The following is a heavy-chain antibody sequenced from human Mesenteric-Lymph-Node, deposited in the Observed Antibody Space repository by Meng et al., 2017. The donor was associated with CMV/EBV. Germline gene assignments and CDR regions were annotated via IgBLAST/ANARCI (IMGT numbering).Heavy chain of an antibody. Sequence: GESLKISCAGSGFTFSAYWMTWVRQGPGKGLEWVSVIYSTGNTYYVESVKGRFTISRDYSKNMVYLQMNSLRADDTAVYYCARGLYWTGAFDIWGQGTMVTVSS. CDR2: IYSTGNT. D-gene: IGHD3/OR15-3a*01. CDR3: ARGLYWTGAFDI. J-gene: IGHJ3*02. V-gene: IGHV3-53*01. CDR1: GFTFSAYW.